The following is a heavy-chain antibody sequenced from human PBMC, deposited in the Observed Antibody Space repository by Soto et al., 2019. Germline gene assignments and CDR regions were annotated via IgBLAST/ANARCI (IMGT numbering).Heavy chain of an antibody. CDR1: GDSIRSFY. CDR2: IYYSGTT. V-gene: IGHV4-59*01. D-gene: IGHD6-6*01. Sequence: SETLSLTCAVSGDSIRSFYWSWIRQPPGKGLEWIGYIYYSGTTNYNPSLKSRVTISVGTSKKQFFLKLTSLTAEDTAVYYCATDFNLYSSSTDWGQGTLVTVSS. J-gene: IGHJ4*02. CDR3: ATDFNLYSSSTD.